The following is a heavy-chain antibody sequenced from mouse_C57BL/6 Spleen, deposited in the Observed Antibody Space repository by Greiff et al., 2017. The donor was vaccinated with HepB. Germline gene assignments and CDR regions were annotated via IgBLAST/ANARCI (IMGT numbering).Heavy chain of an antibody. V-gene: IGHV5-12*01. CDR3: ARLSSGYDYYAMDY. CDR1: GFTFSDYY. D-gene: IGHD3-2*02. Sequence: DVKLVESGGGLVQPGGSLKLSCAASGFTFSDYYMYWVRQTPEKRLEWVAYISNGGGSTYYPDTVKGRFTISRDNAKNTLYLQMSRLKSEDTAMYYCARLSSGYDYYAMDYWGQGTSVTVSS. CDR2: ISNGGGST. J-gene: IGHJ4*01.